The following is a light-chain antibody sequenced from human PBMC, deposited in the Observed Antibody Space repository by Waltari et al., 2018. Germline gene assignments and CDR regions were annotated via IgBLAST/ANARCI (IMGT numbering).Light chain of an antibody. Sequence: DIQMTQSPSSLSASVGDRVTITCRASQTINTFLNWDQQKPGNAPKLLIYAASNLHSGVPSRFSGSGSGTAFPLTISSLQPEDFATYYCQQNYSNIIAFGQGTRLDFK. V-gene: IGKV1-39*01. CDR3: QQNYSNIIA. J-gene: IGKJ5*01. CDR2: AAS. CDR1: QTINTF.